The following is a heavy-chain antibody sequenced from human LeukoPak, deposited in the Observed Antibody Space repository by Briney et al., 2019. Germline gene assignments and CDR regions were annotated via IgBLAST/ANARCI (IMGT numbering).Heavy chain of an antibody. Sequence: ASVKVSCKASGYTFTSYAMNWVRQAPGQGLEWMGWINTNTGNPTYAQGFTGRFVFSLDTSVSTAYLQISSLKAEDTAVYYCARSETNYDILTGYYSGPCDIWGQGTLVTVSS. V-gene: IGHV7-4-1*02. CDR3: ARSETNYDILTGYYSGPCDI. CDR1: GYTFTSYA. D-gene: IGHD3-9*01. CDR2: INTNTGNP. J-gene: IGHJ4*02.